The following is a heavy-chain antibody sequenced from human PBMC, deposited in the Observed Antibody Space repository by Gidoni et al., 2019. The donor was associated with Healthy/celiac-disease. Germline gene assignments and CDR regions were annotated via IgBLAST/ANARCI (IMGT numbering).Heavy chain of an antibody. V-gene: IGHV3-66*01. D-gene: IGHD5-18*01. Sequence: EVQLVESGGGLVQPGGSLRLSCAASGFTVSSNYMSWVRQAPGKGLEWVSVIYSGGSTYYADSVKGRFTISRDNSKNTLYLQMNSLRAEDTAVYYCARVHTAMGRYGMDVWGQGTTVTVSS. CDR1: GFTVSSNY. J-gene: IGHJ6*02. CDR2: IYSGGST. CDR3: ARVHTAMGRYGMDV.